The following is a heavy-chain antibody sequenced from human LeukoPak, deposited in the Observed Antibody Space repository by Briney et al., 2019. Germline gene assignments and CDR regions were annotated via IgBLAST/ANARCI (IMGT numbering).Heavy chain of an antibody. CDR1: GYTFITYY. J-gene: IGHJ4*02. CDR2: INPSGDST. Sequence: ASVKVSCKASGYTFITYYMHWVRQAPGQGLEWMGIINPSGDSTSYAQKLQGRVTMTTDTSTSTAYMELRSLRSDDTAVYYCARVGLQQDPFDYWGQGTLVTVSS. CDR3: ARVGLQQDPFDY. D-gene: IGHD6-13*01. V-gene: IGHV1-46*01.